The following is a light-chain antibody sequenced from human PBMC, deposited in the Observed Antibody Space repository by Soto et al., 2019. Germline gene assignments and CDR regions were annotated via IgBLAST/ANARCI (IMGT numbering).Light chain of an antibody. V-gene: IGLV2-23*01. CDR1: SSDVGSYNL. CDR3: CSYAGSSNRV. J-gene: IGLJ3*02. Sequence: QSALTQPASVSGSPGQSITIYCTGTSSDVGSYNLVSWYQQHPGKAPKLMIYEGSKRPSGVSNRFSGSKSGNTASLTISGLQAEDEADYYCCSYAGSSNRVFGGGTKVTVL. CDR2: EGS.